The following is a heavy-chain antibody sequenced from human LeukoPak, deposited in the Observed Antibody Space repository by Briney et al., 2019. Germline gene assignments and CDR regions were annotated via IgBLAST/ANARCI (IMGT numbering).Heavy chain of an antibody. CDR3: ARYSGSYYYPPAWDL. CDR2: TSTSGGSA. V-gene: IGHV3-23*01. CDR1: GFTFSNNA. J-gene: IGHJ4*02. D-gene: IGHD1-26*01. Sequence: GGSLRLSCAASGFTFSNNAMSWVRQAPGKGLEWVSATSTSGGSAYYADSVKGRFTISRDNSKNTLYLQMDSLRADNTAVYYCARYSGSYYYPPAWDLWGQGTLVTVSS.